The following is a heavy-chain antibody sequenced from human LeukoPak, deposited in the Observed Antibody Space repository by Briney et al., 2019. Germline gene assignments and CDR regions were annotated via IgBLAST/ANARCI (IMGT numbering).Heavy chain of an antibody. Sequence: GASVRVSCKASGYSFTSYGISWVRQAPGQGLEWMGWISAYSGNTNYADNLQGRLTMTTDTSTSTAHMELRSLRSDDTAVHYCVRVAMIRGVVFKNWFDSWGQGSLVTVSS. J-gene: IGHJ5*01. V-gene: IGHV1-18*01. CDR1: GYSFTSYG. D-gene: IGHD3-10*01. CDR2: ISAYSGNT. CDR3: VRVAMIRGVVFKNWFDS.